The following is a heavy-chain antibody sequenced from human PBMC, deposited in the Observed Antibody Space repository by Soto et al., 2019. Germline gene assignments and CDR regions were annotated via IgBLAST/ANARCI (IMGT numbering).Heavy chain of an antibody. V-gene: IGHV2-5*02. CDR3: AHITCGSWSHTTSFDY. CDR1: GLSLSTRGVG. J-gene: IGHJ4*02. D-gene: IGHD3-10*01. Sequence: QITLKESGPPLVKPTQTLTLTCTFSGLSLSTRGVGVGWIRQPPGQALEWLALIYWDDDKRYSQSLKSRLTITKDASKNQVVLTMTNMDPVDTATYYCAHITCGSWSHTTSFDYWGQGTLVTGSS. CDR2: IYWDDDK.